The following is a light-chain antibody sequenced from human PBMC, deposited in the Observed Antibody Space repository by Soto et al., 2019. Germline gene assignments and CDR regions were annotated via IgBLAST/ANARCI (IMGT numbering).Light chain of an antibody. CDR3: CSYAGSYV. CDR1: SSDVGGYKN. CDR2: DVT. J-gene: IGLJ1*01. Sequence: QSALTQPRSVSGSPGQSVTISCTGTSSDVGGYKNVSWFQQHPGKAPKVMIYDVTKRPSGVPDRFSGSKSGTTASLTISGLQPEDEADYYCCSYAGSYVFGTGNKVTVL. V-gene: IGLV2-11*01.